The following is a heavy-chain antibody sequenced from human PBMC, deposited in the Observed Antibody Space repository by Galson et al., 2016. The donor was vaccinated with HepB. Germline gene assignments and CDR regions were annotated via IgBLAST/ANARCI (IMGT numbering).Heavy chain of an antibody. CDR1: GFTFNNNA. J-gene: IGHJ6*02. V-gene: IGHV3-30*04. D-gene: IGHD3-10*01. CDR3: ARATYGSGNYPFIGWGMDV. Sequence: LRLSCAASGFTFNNNAMHWVRRAPGKGLEWVAVVSYDGNNKYYTDSVKGQFTISRDNSKNTLYLQINSLRREDTAVYYCARATYGSGNYPFIGWGMDVWGQGTTVTVSS. CDR2: VSYDGNNK.